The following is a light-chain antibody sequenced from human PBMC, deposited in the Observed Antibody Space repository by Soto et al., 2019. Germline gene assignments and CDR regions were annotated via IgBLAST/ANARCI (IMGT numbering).Light chain of an antibody. J-gene: IGLJ1*01. V-gene: IGLV2-8*01. CDR3: SSYAVGHDTYV. Sequence: QSALTQPPSASGSPGQSVTISCTGTSSDIGAYDYVSWYQQHPGKAPKLMIYEVTKRPSGVPDRFSGSKSGNTASLTVSGLLADDEADYYCSSYAVGHDTYVFGAGTKLTVL. CDR2: EVT. CDR1: SSDIGAYDY.